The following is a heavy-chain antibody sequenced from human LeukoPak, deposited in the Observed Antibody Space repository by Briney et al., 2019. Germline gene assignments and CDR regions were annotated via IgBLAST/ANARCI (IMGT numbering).Heavy chain of an antibody. J-gene: IGHJ6*04. V-gene: IGHV3-30*03. Sequence: GGSLRLSCAASGFTFSSYGMHWVRQAPGKGLEWVAVISYDGSNKYYADSVKGRFTISRDNSKNTLYLQMNSLRPEDTAVYYCARDLAPYMDVWGKGTTVTVSS. CDR1: GFTFSSYG. CDR2: ISYDGSNK. CDR3: ARDLAPYMDV.